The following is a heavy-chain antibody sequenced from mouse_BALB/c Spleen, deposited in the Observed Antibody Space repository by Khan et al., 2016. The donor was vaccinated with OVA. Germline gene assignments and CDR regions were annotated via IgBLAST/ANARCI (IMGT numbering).Heavy chain of an antibody. CDR3: AVHLTGSFAY. V-gene: IGHV5-6*01. CDR2: ISSGGDYT. CDR1: GFTFRSYS. J-gene: IGHJ3*01. Sequence: EVELVESGGDLVKPGGSLKLSCAASGFTFRSYSMSWVRQTPDKRLEWVASISSGGDYTYYPHSVKGRFTISRDNAKNTLYLQMSDLKSEETAMDYCAVHLTGSFAYWGQGTLVTVCA. D-gene: IGHD4-1*01.